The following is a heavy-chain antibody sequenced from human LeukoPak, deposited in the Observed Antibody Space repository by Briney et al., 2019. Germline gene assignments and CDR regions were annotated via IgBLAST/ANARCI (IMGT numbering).Heavy chain of an antibody. CDR1: GGTFSSYA. CDR2: INPNSGGT. D-gene: IGHD2-2*01. J-gene: IGHJ4*02. Sequence: ASVKVSCKASGGTFSSYAISWVRQAPGQGLEWMGWINPNSGGTNYAQKFQGRVTMTRDTSISTAYMELSRLRSDDTAVYYCARGMAYQLLRMVDYWGQGTLVTVSS. V-gene: IGHV1-2*02. CDR3: ARGMAYQLLRMVDY.